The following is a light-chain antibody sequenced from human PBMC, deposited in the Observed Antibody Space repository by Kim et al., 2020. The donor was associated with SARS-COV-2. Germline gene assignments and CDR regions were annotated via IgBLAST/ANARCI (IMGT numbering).Light chain of an antibody. CDR2: WAS. CDR1: QSVLYSSNNKNY. J-gene: IGKJ4*01. Sequence: ATINCKASQSVLYSSNNKNYLAWYQQKPGQPPKLLIYWASTRESGVPDRFSGSGSGTDFTLTISSLQAEDVAVYYCQQYYSTPLTFGGGTKVDIK. CDR3: QQYYSTPLT. V-gene: IGKV4-1*01.